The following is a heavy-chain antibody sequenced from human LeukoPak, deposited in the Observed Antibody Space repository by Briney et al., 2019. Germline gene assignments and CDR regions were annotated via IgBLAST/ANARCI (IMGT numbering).Heavy chain of an antibody. CDR2: ISHSGTT. V-gene: IGHV4-34*01. Sequence: SETLSLTCAVYGGTFSGYNWNWIRQPPGKGLEWVGEISHSGTTNYNPALKRRVTMSVDTSKNQVSLKLSSVTAADTAVYYCAREGLNMVRGVIPKEAWGWFDPWGQGTLVTVSS. D-gene: IGHD3-10*01. J-gene: IGHJ5*02. CDR3: AREGLNMVRGVIPKEAWGWFDP. CDR1: GGTFSGYN.